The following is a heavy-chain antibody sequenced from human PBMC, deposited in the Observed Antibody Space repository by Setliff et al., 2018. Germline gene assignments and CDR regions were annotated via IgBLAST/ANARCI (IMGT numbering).Heavy chain of an antibody. D-gene: IGHD2-2*01. CDR3: ASCRYQVPYDY. CDR2: VYDSGTT. J-gene: IGHJ4*02. Sequence: SETLSLTCAVSGSAISSGHYWGWIRQPPGKGLEWIGTVYDSGTTYYNPSLKSRVTIFVDTSKNQFSLNLNSVTAADTGVYYCASCRYQVPYDYWGQGILVTVSS. V-gene: IGHV4-38-2*01. CDR1: GSAISSGHY.